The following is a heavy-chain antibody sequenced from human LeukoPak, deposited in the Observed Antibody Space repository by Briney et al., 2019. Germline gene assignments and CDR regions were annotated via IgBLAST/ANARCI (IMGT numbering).Heavy chain of an antibody. Sequence: ASVKVSCKASGYSFTAYYMHWVRQAPGQGLEWMGWINPNSGGTNYAQKFQGRVTMTRDTSITTAYMELSRLRSDDTAGYYCAREGARGYSGYEGLSYWGQGTLVTVSS. CDR3: AREGARGYSGYEGLSY. CDR2: INPNSGGT. J-gene: IGHJ4*02. CDR1: GYSFTAYY. D-gene: IGHD5-12*01. V-gene: IGHV1-2*02.